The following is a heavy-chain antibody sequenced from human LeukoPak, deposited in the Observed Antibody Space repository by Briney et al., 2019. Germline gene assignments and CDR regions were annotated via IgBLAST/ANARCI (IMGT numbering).Heavy chain of an antibody. CDR2: IYSGGST. V-gene: IGHV3-53*01. Sequence: GGSLRLSCAASGFTVSSNYMSWVRQAPGKGLEWVSVIYSGGSTYYADSVKGRFTISRDNSKSTLYIQMNSLRAEDTAVYYCARVPIFGVVRMDVWGKGTTVTVSS. J-gene: IGHJ6*03. CDR3: ARVPIFGVVRMDV. CDR1: GFTVSSNY. D-gene: IGHD3-3*01.